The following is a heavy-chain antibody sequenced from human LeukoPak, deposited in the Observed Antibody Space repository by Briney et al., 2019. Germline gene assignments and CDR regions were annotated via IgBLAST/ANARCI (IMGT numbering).Heavy chain of an antibody. J-gene: IGHJ4*02. D-gene: IGHD3-22*01. CDR3: ARPCTYYYDSSGYPYYFDY. CDR1: GYTFTSYG. CDR2: ISAYNGNT. V-gene: IGHV1-18*01. Sequence: ASVKVSCKASGYTFTSYGISWVRQAPGQGLEWMGWISAYNGNTNYAQKLQGRVTMTTDTSTSTAYMELRSLRSDDTAVYYCARPCTYYYDSSGYPYYFDYWGREPWSPSPQ.